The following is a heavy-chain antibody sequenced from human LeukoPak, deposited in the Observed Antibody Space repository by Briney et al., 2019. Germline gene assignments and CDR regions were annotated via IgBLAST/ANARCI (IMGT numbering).Heavy chain of an antibody. CDR3: AVYSSTLYYYYGMDV. V-gene: IGHV1-69*06. CDR2: IIPIFGTA. CDR1: GGTFSSCA. Sequence: GSSVKVSCKASGGTFSSCAISWVRQAPGQGLEWMGGIIPIFGTANYAQKFQGRATITADKSTSTAYMELSSLRSEDTAVYYCAVYSSTLYYYYGMDVWGKGTTVTVSS. D-gene: IGHD6-13*01. J-gene: IGHJ6*04.